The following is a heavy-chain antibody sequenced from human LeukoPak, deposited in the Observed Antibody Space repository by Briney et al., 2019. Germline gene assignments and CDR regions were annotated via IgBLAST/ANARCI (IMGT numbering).Heavy chain of an antibody. CDR2: MSPNSGDT. CDR1: GYTFTNLD. Sequence: ASVRVSCKTSGYTFTNLDINWLRQAPGQGLEWMGWMSPNSGDTGYAQKFQGRISMTRDIFKSTAYMELSSLRSEDTAIYYCASNPPNTGDFYYWGLGTLVTVSS. CDR3: ASNPPNTGDFYY. J-gene: IGHJ4*02. V-gene: IGHV1-8*01. D-gene: IGHD1-1*01.